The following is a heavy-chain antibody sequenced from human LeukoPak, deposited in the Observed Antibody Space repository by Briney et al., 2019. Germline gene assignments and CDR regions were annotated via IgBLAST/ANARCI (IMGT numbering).Heavy chain of an antibody. D-gene: IGHD1-20*01. V-gene: IGHV3-13*01. J-gene: IGHJ6*02. Sequence: GSLRLSCAASGFTFSSYDMHWVRQATGKGLEWVSAIGTAGDTYYPGSVKGRFTISRENAKNSLYLQMNSLRAGDTAVYYCARGADNWRWDYYYGMDVWGQGTTVTVSS. CDR2: IGTAGDT. CDR3: ARGADNWRWDYYYGMDV. CDR1: GFTFSSYD.